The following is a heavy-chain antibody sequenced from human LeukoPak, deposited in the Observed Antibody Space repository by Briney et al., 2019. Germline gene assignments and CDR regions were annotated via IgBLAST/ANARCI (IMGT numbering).Heavy chain of an antibody. CDR3: ARQAGMLFGGLDY. CDR1: GGSVSSSSYY. D-gene: IGHD3-16*01. CDR2: IYYSGST. J-gene: IGHJ4*02. Sequence: PSETLSLTCTVSGGSVSSSSYYWGWIRQPPGKGLEWIGSIYYSGSTYYNPSLKSRVTISVDTSKNQFSLKLSSVTAADTAVYYCARQAGMLFGGLDYWGQGTLVTVSS. V-gene: IGHV4-39*01.